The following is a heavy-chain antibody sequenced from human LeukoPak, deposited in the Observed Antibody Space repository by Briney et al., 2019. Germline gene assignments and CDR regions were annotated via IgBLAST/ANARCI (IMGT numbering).Heavy chain of an antibody. CDR1: GFSVSSNY. J-gene: IGHJ4*02. V-gene: IGHV3-53*01. D-gene: IGHD5-18*01. CDR3: ASGLRAVWIQLSGPDY. Sequence: GGSLRLSCAASGFSVSSNYMCWVRQAPGKGLEWVSLIYSAGSTYYADSVKGRFTISRDNSKNTLDLHMNNLRVEDTAVYYCASGLRAVWIQLSGPDYWGQGALVTVS. CDR2: IYSAGST.